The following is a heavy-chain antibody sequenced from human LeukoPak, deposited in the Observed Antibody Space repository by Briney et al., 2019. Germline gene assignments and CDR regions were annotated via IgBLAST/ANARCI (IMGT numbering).Heavy chain of an antibody. CDR2: IYYSGSA. Sequence: MASETLSLTCTVSGGSISSSSYYWGWIRQPPGKGLEWIGTIYYSGSAFYNPSLKSRVTISIDTSKGQFSLRLSSVTAADTAVYYCARLPRITIFGVVPDWGQGTLVTVSS. CDR1: GGSISSSSYY. V-gene: IGHV4-39*01. D-gene: IGHD3-3*01. J-gene: IGHJ4*02. CDR3: ARLPRITIFGVVPD.